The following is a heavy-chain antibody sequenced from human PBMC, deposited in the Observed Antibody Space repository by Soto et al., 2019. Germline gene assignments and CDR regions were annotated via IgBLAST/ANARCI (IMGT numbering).Heavy chain of an antibody. CDR1: GYTFTSYA. V-gene: IGHV1-18*01. CDR2: ISAYNGNT. Sequence: ASVKVSCKASGYTFTSYAISWVRQAPGQGLEWMGWISAYNGNTNYAQKLQGRVTMTTDTSTSTAYMELGSLRSDDTAVYYCATGWFGEFVYYFDYWGQGTLVTVSS. J-gene: IGHJ4*02. D-gene: IGHD3-10*01. CDR3: ATGWFGEFVYYFDY.